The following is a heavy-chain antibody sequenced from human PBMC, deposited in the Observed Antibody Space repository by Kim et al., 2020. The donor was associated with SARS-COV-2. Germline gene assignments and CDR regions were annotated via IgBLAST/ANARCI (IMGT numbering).Heavy chain of an antibody. CDR3: ARGVVRWFGEQNWFDP. CDR1: GGSFSGYY. CDR2: INHSGST. Sequence: SETLSLTWAVYGGSFSGYYWSWIRQPPGKGLEWIGEINHSGSTNYNPSLKSRVTISVDTSKNQFSLKLSSVTAADTAVYYCARGVVRWFGEQNWFDPWGQGTLVTVSS. V-gene: IGHV4-34*01. J-gene: IGHJ5*02. D-gene: IGHD3-10*01.